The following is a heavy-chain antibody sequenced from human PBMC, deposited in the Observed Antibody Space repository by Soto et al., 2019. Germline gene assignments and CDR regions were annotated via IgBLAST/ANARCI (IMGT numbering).Heavy chain of an antibody. V-gene: IGHV3-11*01. Sequence: QVQLVQSGGGLVKPGGSARLSCAASGFTFSSSYMSWIRQAPGKGLEWVSYISSSGASMYYADSVKGRFTISRDNANNSLYLQMNGLRAEDTAVYYCARGGFNYANWGQGTLVTVTS. CDR2: ISSSGASM. CDR3: ARGGFNYAN. D-gene: IGHD5-18*01. CDR1: GFTFSSSY. J-gene: IGHJ4*02.